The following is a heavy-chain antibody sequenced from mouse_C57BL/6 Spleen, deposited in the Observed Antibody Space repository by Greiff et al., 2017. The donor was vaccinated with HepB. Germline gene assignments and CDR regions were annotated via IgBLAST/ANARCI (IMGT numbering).Heavy chain of an antibody. D-gene: IGHD3-1*01. CDR3: ARRDGAFDY. Sequence: QVQLQQSGAELARPGASVKLSCKASGYPFTSYGISWVKQRTGQGLEWIGEIYPRSGNTYYNEKFKGKATLTADKSSSTAYMELRSLTSEDSAVYFCARRDGAFDYWGQGTTLTVSS. J-gene: IGHJ2*01. CDR2: IYPRSGNT. V-gene: IGHV1-81*01. CDR1: GYPFTSYG.